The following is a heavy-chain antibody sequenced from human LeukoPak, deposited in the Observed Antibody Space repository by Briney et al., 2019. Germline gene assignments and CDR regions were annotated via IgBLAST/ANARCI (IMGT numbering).Heavy chain of an antibody. J-gene: IGHJ6*03. D-gene: IGHD4-17*01. V-gene: IGHV4-34*01. CDR3: AIRLLPRGYYYMDV. Sequence: SETLSLTCAVSGGSFSAYYWSWIRQPPGKGLGWIGEINHSGGTNYNPSLKSRGTLSVDTSKNQFSLKLGSVTAADTAVYYCAIRLLPRGYYYMDVWGNGTTVTVSS. CDR2: INHSGGT. CDR1: GGSFSAYY.